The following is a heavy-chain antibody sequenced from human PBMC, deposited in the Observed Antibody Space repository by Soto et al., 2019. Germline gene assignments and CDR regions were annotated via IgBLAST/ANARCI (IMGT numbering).Heavy chain of an antibody. CDR3: AKDGAAYSRSSYRPSYFDY. CDR2: ISWNSGSI. V-gene: IGHV3-9*01. Sequence: GGSLRLSCAASGFTFDDYAMHWVRQAPGKGLEWVSGISWNSGSIGYADSVKGRFTISRDNANNSLYLQMNSLRAEDTALYYCAKDGAAYSRSSYRPSYFDYWGQGTLVTVSS. CDR1: GFTFDDYA. J-gene: IGHJ4*02. D-gene: IGHD6-6*01.